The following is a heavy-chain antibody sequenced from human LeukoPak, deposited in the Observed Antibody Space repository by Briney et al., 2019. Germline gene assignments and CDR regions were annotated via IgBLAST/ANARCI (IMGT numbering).Heavy chain of an antibody. CDR2: VNGDGSST. D-gene: IGHD6-13*01. Sequence: GGSLRLSCAASGFTFSTYWMHWVRQAPGKGLVWVSRVNGDGSSTNYADSVKGRFTISRDNAKSTLYLQMNSLRAEDTAVYYCARDGIAAVDFDYWGQGILVTVSS. J-gene: IGHJ4*02. CDR1: GFTFSTYW. V-gene: IGHV3-74*01. CDR3: ARDGIAAVDFDY.